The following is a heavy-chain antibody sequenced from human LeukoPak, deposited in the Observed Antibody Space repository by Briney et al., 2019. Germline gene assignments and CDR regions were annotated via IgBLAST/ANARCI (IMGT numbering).Heavy chain of an antibody. V-gene: IGHV3-23*01. D-gene: IGHD3-10*01. J-gene: IGHJ4*02. CDR1: GFTFSSYA. CDR2: ISGSGGST. Sequence: PGGSLRLSCAASGFTFSSYAMSWVRQAPGKGLEWVSAISGSGGSTYYADSVKGRFTISRDNSKNTLYLQMNSLRAEDTAVYYCAHTLYYYGSGSFPFDYWGQGTLVTVFS. CDR3: AHTLYYYGSGSFPFDY.